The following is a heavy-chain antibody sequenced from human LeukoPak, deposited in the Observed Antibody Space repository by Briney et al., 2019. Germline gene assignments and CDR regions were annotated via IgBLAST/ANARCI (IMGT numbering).Heavy chain of an antibody. J-gene: IGHJ5*02. Sequence: SVKVSCKAFGGNFNSYTVNWVRQAPGQGLEWMGWILPLFNAADYAQKFRGRVTISADESTSTAYMEVSSLTSEDTAVYYCARQFDWGSPWGQGTLVTVSS. CDR2: ILPLFNAA. CDR3: ARQFDWGSP. D-gene: IGHD3-9*01. CDR1: GGNFNSYT. V-gene: IGHV1-69*13.